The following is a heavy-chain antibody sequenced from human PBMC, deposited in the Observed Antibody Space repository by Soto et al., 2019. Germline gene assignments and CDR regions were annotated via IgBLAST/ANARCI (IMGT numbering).Heavy chain of an antibody. CDR1: GGSVSSGSYY. CDR3: ARDRVRGVPKSCYVMDV. V-gene: IGHV4-61*01. J-gene: IGHJ6*01. Sequence: PETLSLTCSVSGGSVSSGSYYWSWIRQPPGKGLEWIGYIYYSGSTNYNPSLKSRVTISVDTSKNQFSLKLSSVTAADTAVYYCARDRVRGVPKSCYVMDVWGQGTTVTVSS. CDR2: IYYSGST. D-gene: IGHD3-10*01.